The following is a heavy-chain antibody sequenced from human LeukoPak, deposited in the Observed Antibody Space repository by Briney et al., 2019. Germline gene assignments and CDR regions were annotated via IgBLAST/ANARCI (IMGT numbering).Heavy chain of an antibody. CDR1: GGSISSYY. V-gene: IGHV4-59*01. CDR2: IYYSGST. D-gene: IGHD5-24*01. Sequence: SETLSLTCTVSGGSISSYYWSWIRQPPGKGLEWIGYIYYSGSTNYNPSLKSRVTISVDTSKNQFSLKLSSVTAADTAVYYCARDRGHTRYFDFWGQGTLVTVSS. CDR3: ARDRGHTRYFDF. J-gene: IGHJ4*02.